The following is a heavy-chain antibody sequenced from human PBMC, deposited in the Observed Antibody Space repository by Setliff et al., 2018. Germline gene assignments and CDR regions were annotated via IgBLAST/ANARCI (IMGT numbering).Heavy chain of an antibody. V-gene: IGHV1-2*02. J-gene: IGHJ5*02. D-gene: IGHD1-26*01. CDR1: GNRFADYN. CDR3: VRSGKFGMRFWFDQ. Sequence: ASVKVSCKASGNRFADYNLHWVRQAPGQGLEWMGWINPNSGDTHSAQKFQGRVTMTRDTSINTAYMELSSLTSDDTAFYYCVRSGKFGMRFWFDQWGQGTLVTVSS. CDR2: INPNSGDT.